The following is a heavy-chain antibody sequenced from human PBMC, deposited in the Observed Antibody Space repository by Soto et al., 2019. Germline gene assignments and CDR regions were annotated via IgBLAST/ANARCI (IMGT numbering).Heavy chain of an antibody. V-gene: IGHV3-23*01. CDR2: ISGGGDRT. Sequence: EVQLLESGGGLVQPGGSLRLSCVGSGFTFINYAMNWVRQTPGKGLEWVSTISGGGDRTFDADTVKGRFTISRDNSKNTMNLQMTSLRADDTAVYYCARKVLGSTSRPDWWYFDLWGRGTLVTVSS. CDR3: ARKVLGSTSRPDWWYFDL. J-gene: IGHJ2*01. CDR1: GFTFINYA. D-gene: IGHD2-2*01.